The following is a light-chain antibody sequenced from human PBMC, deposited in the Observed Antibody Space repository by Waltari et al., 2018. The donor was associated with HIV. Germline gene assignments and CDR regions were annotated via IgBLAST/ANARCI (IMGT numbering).Light chain of an antibody. J-gene: IGKJ2*01. CDR2: DAA. CDR3: QQYNNWPPAYT. Sequence: EIMMTQSPATLSVSPGDTATISCRASQSVSTNFAWYPQKPGQAPRLLFYDAATRATGVPARFSGGGSETEFTLTITSLQSEDFAVYYCQQYNNWPPAYTFGQGTKLEIK. CDR1: QSVSTN. V-gene: IGKV3-15*01.